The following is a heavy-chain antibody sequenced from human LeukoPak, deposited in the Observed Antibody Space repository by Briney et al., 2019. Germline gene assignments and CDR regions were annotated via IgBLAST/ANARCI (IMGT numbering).Heavy chain of an antibody. CDR3: AKDAWGYSYHDY. CDR2: ISYDGSNK. V-gene: IGHV3-30*18. D-gene: IGHD5-18*01. CDR1: GFTFSSYG. Sequence: PGGSLRLSCAASGFTFSSYGMHWVRQAPGKGLEWVAVISYDGSNKYYADSVKGRFTISRDNSKNTLYLQMNSLRAEDTAVYYCAKDAWGYSYHDYWGQGTLVTVSS. J-gene: IGHJ4*02.